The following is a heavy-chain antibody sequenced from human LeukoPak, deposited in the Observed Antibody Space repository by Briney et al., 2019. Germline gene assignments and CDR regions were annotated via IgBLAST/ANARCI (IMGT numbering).Heavy chain of an antibody. CDR2: INPNSGGT. J-gene: IGHJ4*02. V-gene: IGHV1-2*02. D-gene: IGHD3-22*01. CDR1: GYTFTGYY. Sequence: ASVKVSCKASGYTFTGYYMHWVRQAPGQGLEWMGWINPNSGGTNYAQKFQGRVTMTRDTSISTAYMELSRLRSDDTAVYYCAGVPNPYYDSSGYYIDYWGQGTLVTVSS. CDR3: AGVPNPYYDSSGYYIDY.